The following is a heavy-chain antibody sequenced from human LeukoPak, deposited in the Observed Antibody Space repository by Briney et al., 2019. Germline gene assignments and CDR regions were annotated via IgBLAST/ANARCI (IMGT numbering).Heavy chain of an antibody. CDR1: GGSISSSSYY. J-gene: IGHJ4*02. CDR2: IYYSGST. D-gene: IGHD1-1*01. CDR3: ARLSSTSYSDNHFDY. V-gene: IGHV4-39*01. Sequence: SETLSLTCTVSGGSISSSSYYWGWIRQPPGKGLEWIGSIYYSGSTYYNPSLKSRVTISVDTSKNQFSLKLSSVTAADTAVYYCARLSSTSYSDNHFDYWGQGTLVTVSS.